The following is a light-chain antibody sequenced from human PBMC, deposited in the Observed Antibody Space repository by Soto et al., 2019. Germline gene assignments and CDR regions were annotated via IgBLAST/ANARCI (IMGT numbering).Light chain of an antibody. Sequence: IVMTQSPPTVSVSPGERATLSCRASQSVSSYLAWYQQKPGQAPRLLIYGASTRATGFPARFSGSGSGTEFTLTISRLQSEDFAVYYCQQYHNWPETFGQGTKVDIK. CDR2: GAS. CDR3: QQYHNWPET. J-gene: IGKJ1*01. CDR1: QSVSSY. V-gene: IGKV3-15*01.